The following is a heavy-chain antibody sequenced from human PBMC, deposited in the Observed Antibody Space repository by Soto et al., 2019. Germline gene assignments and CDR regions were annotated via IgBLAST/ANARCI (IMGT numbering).Heavy chain of an antibody. J-gene: IGHJ4*02. V-gene: IGHV4-59*01. Sequence: SETLSLTCTVSGGSISSYYWSWIRQPPGKGLEWIGYIYYSGSTNYNPSLKSRVTISVDTSRNQFSLKLSSVTAADTAVYYCARVRSGNPDYWGQGTLVTVSS. CDR2: IYYSGST. CDR1: GGSISSYY. CDR3: ARVRSGNPDY. D-gene: IGHD3-10*01.